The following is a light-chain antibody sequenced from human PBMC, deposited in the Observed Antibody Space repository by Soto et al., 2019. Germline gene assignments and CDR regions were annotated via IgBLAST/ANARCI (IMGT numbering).Light chain of an antibody. CDR1: QGLSSW. V-gene: IGKV1-12*01. J-gene: IGKJ3*01. Sequence: DIQMTQSPSSVSASVGDTVTITCRASQGLSSWLAWYQQKPGKAPELLIFATLRLQGGVPSRFTGSGSGTDFTLSISSLQPEDFVTYYCQHTGVFGSGTKVD. CDR3: QHTGV. CDR2: ATL.